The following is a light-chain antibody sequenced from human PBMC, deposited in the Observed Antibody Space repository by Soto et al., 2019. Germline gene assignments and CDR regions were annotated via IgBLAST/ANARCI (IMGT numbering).Light chain of an antibody. CDR3: CSYAGTYTV. V-gene: IGLV2-11*01. CDR2: NVS. CDR1: SSDVGGYNY. Sequence: QSALTQPRSVSGSPGQSVTISCTGTSSDVGGYNYVSWYQQHPGKAPKLMIYNVSKRPSGVPDRFSGFKSGNTASLTISGLQAEDEADYYCCSYAGTYTVFGEGTKLTVL. J-gene: IGLJ2*01.